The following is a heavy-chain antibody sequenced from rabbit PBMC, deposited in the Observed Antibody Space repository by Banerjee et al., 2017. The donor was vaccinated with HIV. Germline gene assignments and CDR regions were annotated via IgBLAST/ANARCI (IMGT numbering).Heavy chain of an antibody. Sequence: QEQLEESGGDLVKPEGSLTLTCTASGFSFSSSYWICWVRQAPGKGLEWIACIYGGSGNTYYASWAKGRFTISKTSSTTVTLQMTSLTAADTATYFCARMGYGGYAGYAFDPWGPGTLVTVS. CDR2: IYGGSGNT. CDR3: ARMGYGGYAGYAFDP. CDR1: GFSFSSSYW. V-gene: IGHV1S45*01. D-gene: IGHD4-2*01. J-gene: IGHJ2*01.